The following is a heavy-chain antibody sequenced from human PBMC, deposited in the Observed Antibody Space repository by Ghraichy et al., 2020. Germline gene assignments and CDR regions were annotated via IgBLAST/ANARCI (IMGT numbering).Heavy chain of an antibody. CDR3: ARMGGATRLIDY. D-gene: IGHD1-26*01. V-gene: IGHV4-59*01. Sequence: SETLSLTCTVSGGSISSYYWIWIRQPPGKGLEWLGYIYHSGSADYNPSLKSRVTISVDTSKNQFSLKLSSVTAADTAVYYCARMGGATRLIDYWGQGSLVTVSS. J-gene: IGHJ4*02. CDR1: GGSISSYY. CDR2: IYHSGSA.